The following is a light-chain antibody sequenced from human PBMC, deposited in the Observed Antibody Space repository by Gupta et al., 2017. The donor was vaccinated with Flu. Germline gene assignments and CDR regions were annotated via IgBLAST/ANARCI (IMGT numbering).Light chain of an antibody. CDR2: ENT. Sequence: QSILTQPPSVSAAPRQTVTISCSGSSSNIGSTYVSWYQHLPGTAPKLLIFENTKRPSGIPDRFSGSKSGTSATLGITGVQTGDEADYYCASWDTSRNTVVFGGGTKVTVL. CDR1: SSNIGSTY. CDR3: ASWDTSRNTVV. J-gene: IGLJ2*01. V-gene: IGLV1-51*02.